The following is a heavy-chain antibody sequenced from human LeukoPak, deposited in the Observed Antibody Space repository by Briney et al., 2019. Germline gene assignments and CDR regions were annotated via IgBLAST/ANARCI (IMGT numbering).Heavy chain of an antibody. Sequence: GGSLRLSCAGSGFTFSRYAMSWVRQGPGKGLEWVSVIDTSDDSTNYADSVKGRFTISRDNSKNTLYLQMNSLRAEDTAIYYCAKDMPAGYASGSFDYWGQGTLVTVSS. D-gene: IGHD2-15*01. V-gene: IGHV3-23*01. CDR1: GFTFSRYA. CDR2: IDTSDDST. CDR3: AKDMPAGYASGSFDY. J-gene: IGHJ4*02.